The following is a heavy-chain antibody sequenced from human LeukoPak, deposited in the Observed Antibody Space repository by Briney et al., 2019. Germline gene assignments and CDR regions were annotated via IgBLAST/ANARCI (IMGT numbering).Heavy chain of an antibody. CDR2: IYYSGST. J-gene: IGHJ4*02. CDR1: GGSISSYY. D-gene: IGHD4-17*01. V-gene: IGHV4-59*08. CDR3: ARLTNDYADY. Sequence: SETLSLSCTVSGGSISSYYWSWIRQPPGKGLEWIGYIYYSGSTNYNPSLKSRVTISVDTSKNQFSLKLSSVTAADTAVYYCARLTNDYADYWGQGTLVTVSS.